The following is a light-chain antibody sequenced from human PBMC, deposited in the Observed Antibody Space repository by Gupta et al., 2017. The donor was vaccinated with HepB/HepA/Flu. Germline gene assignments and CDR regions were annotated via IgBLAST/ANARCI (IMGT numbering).Light chain of an antibody. CDR3: QQYNQWPPLCS. Sequence: EIVMTQSPATLSVSPGERATLSCRASQTISDNLAWYQQKPGQSPRLVVYGASTRATGIPARLSGSGSGTEFTLTISSLQSEDVAVYYCQQYNQWPPLCSFGQGTKLEIK. J-gene: IGKJ2*04. CDR2: GAS. V-gene: IGKV3-15*01. CDR1: QTISDN.